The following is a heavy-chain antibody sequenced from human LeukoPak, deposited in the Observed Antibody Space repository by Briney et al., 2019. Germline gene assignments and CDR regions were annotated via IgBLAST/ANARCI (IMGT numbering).Heavy chain of an antibody. V-gene: IGHV4-59*01. D-gene: IGHD2-2*01. CDR2: IYYNGNT. CDR3: AARPYRAGTGYYFDY. CDR1: GASISSYY. Sequence: PSETLSLTCAVSGASISSYYWSWIRQPPGKGLEWIGYIYYNGNTNYNPSLKSRVTLSVDTSKNQFSLKLSSVTAADTAMYYCAARPYRAGTGYYFDYWGQGTLVTVSS. J-gene: IGHJ4*02.